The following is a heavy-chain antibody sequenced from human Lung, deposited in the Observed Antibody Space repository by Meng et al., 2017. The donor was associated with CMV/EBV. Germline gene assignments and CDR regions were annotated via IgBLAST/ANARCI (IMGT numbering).Heavy chain of an antibody. CDR1: GFTFSSYS. V-gene: IGHV3-21*01. D-gene: IGHD3-10*01. CDR3: ARDDYGSGSYYNGAWFDP. J-gene: IGHJ5*02. Sequence: ETLSLXCAASGFTFSSYSMNWVRQAPGKGLEWVSSISSSSSYIYYADSVKGRFTISRDNAKNSLYLQMNSLRAEDTAVYYCARDDYGSGSYYNGAWFDPWGQGXLVTVSS. CDR2: ISSSSSYI.